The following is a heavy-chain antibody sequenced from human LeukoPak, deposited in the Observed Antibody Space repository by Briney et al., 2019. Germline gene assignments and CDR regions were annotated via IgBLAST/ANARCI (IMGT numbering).Heavy chain of an antibody. V-gene: IGHV3-30-3*01. D-gene: IGHD2-15*01. CDR2: ISYDGSNK. Sequence: GRSLRLSCAASGFTFSSYAMHWVRQAPGKGLEWVAVISYDGSNKYYADSVKGRFTISRDNSKNTLYLQMNSLRAEDTAVYYCARVRPNKYCSGGSCYQTGGMDVWGQGTTDTVSS. CDR1: GFTFSSYA. J-gene: IGHJ6*02. CDR3: ARVRPNKYCSGGSCYQTGGMDV.